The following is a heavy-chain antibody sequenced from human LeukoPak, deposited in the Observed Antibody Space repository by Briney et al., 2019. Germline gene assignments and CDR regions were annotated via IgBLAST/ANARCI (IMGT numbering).Heavy chain of an antibody. J-gene: IGHJ5*02. CDR1: GYTFTSYD. D-gene: IGHD4-23*01. V-gene: IGHV1-8*01. CDR2: MSPNSGKT. CDR3: ARDYGGKSGWFDP. Sequence: GASVKVSCKASGYTFTSYDINWVRQATGQGPEWMGWMSPNSGKTGYAQKFQGRVTMTRDTSISMAYMELSSLRSDDTAVYYCARDYGGKSGWFDPWGQGTLVTVSS.